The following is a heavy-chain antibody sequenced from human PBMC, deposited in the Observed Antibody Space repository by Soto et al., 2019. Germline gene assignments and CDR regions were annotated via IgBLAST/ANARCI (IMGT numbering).Heavy chain of an antibody. V-gene: IGHV3-23*01. CDR1: GFTFSTYA. CDR3: AKDRPRRTCGYFLDY. D-gene: IGHD5-12*01. CDR2: VSASGLNT. J-gene: IGHJ4*02. Sequence: EVQLLESGGKLVQPGRSLTLSCAASGFTFSTYAMAWVRQAPGKGLDWVSGVSASGLNTDYADPVKGRFYISRDNCNKTVSVRMVSLSAEDTALYHCAKDRPRRTCGYFLDYWGQGTPVAVSS.